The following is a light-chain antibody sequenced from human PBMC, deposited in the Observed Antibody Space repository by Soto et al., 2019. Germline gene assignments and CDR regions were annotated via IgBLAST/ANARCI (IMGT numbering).Light chain of an antibody. Sequence: IILTQSPGTLSLSPGEGATLSCKASQTLISTHLAWYQQKPGQAPRLLIYATSNRATGIPDRFSGSGSGRDFTLTIDRLETEDFAVYYYQQYDSSSVTLGQGTRL. V-gene: IGKV3-20*01. CDR1: QTLISTH. J-gene: IGKJ5*01. CDR2: ATS. CDR3: QQYDSSSVT.